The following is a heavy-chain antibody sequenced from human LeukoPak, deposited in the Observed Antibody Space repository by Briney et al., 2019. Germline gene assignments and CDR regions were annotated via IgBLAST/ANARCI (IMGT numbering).Heavy chain of an antibody. CDR3: ARGDGRQPLVRVWFDP. CDR2: INHSGST. Sequence: SETLSLTCAVYGGSFSGYYWSWIRQPPGKGLEWIGEINHSGSTNYNPSLKSRVTISVDTSKNQFSLTLSSVTAADTAVYSCARGDGRQPLVRVWFDPWGQGNLVTVSS. J-gene: IGHJ5*02. CDR1: GGSFSGYY. V-gene: IGHV4-34*01. D-gene: IGHD6-13*01.